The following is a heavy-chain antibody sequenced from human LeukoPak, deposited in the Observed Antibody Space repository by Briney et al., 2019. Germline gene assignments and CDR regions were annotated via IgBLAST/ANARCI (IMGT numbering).Heavy chain of an antibody. CDR1: GFTFSRSW. J-gene: IGHJ5*02. V-gene: IGHV3-74*01. CDR3: ARFWGANWFDP. Sequence: GGSLRLSCAASGFTFSRSWMHWVRQSPGKGLVWVSRLNDDGSTTTYADSVKGRFTISRDNSKNALYLQMNSLRAEDTAVYYCARFWGANWFDPWGQGTLVTVSS. D-gene: IGHD3-16*01. CDR2: LNDDGSTT.